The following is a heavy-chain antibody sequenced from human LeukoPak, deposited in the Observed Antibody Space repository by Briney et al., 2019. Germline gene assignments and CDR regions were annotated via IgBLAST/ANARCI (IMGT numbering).Heavy chain of an antibody. Sequence: ASVKVSCKASGYTFTGYYMHWVRQAPGQGLEWMGWINPNSGGTNYAQKFQGRVTMTRDTSISTAYMELSRLRSDDTAVCYCVRSKWFGESIDYWGQGTLVTVSS. V-gene: IGHV1-2*02. CDR3: VRSKWFGESIDY. CDR2: INPNSGGT. D-gene: IGHD3-10*01. CDR1: GYTFTGYY. J-gene: IGHJ4*02.